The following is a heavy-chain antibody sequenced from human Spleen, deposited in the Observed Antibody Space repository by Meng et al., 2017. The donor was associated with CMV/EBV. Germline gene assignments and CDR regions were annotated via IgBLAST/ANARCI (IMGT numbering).Heavy chain of an antibody. V-gene: IGHV3-74*01. Sequence: GESLKISCAASGFTFSSYWMHWVRQASGRGLVWVSRIKSDGSSTTYADSVKGRFTVSRDNAKNTLYLQMNSLRAEDTAVYYCARDQGADDAFDIWGQGTMVTVSS. CDR3: ARDQGADDAFDI. D-gene: IGHD4/OR15-4a*01. J-gene: IGHJ3*02. CDR1: GFTFSSYW. CDR2: IKSDGSST.